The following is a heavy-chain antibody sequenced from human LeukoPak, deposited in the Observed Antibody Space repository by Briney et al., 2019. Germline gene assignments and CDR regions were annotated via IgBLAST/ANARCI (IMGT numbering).Heavy chain of an antibody. J-gene: IGHJ3*02. V-gene: IGHV4-59*01. CDR1: GGSISSYY. CDR2: IYYSGST. CDR3: ARTGGLDAFDI. Sequence: SETLSLTCTVSGGSISSYYWSWIRQPPGKGLEWIGYIYYSGSTNYNPSLKSRVTISVDTSKNQFSLKLSSVTAADTAVYYCARTGGLDAFDIWGQGTMVTVSS. D-gene: IGHD4-23*01.